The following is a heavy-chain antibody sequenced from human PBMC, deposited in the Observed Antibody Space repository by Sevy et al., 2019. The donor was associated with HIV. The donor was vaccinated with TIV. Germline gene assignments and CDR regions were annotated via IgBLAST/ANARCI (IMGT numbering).Heavy chain of an antibody. J-gene: IGHJ6*03. CDR2: ISSSSSYI. D-gene: IGHD3-22*01. CDR3: ARIRLNDRSGYPSTADYYYYYMAV. V-gene: IGHV3-21*01. Sequence: GGSLRLSCAASGFTFSSYSMNWVRQAPGKGLEWVSSISSSSSYIYYADSVKGRFTIPRDNAKNSLYLQMNSLRAEDTAVYYCARIRLNDRSGYPSTADYYYYYMAVWGKGTTVTVS. CDR1: GFTFSSYS.